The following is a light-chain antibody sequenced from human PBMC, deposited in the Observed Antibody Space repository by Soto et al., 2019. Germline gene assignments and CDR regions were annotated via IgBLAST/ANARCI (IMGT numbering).Light chain of an antibody. J-gene: IGKJ4*01. CDR3: QQSYSTPLT. CDR1: QSVSSSY. V-gene: IGKV3-20*01. Sequence: PGERATLSCRASQSVSSSYLAWYQQKPGQAPRLLIYGASSRATGIPDRFSGSGSGTDFTLTISSLQPEDFATYYCQQSYSTPLTFGGGTKVEIK. CDR2: GAS.